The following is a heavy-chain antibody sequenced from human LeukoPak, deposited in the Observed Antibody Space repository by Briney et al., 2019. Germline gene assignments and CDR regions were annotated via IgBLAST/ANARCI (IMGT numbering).Heavy chain of an antibody. CDR1: GFTSNTFG. D-gene: IGHD5-24*01. CDR2: LRYDGSYG. Sequence: RGCLSPSRAASGFTSNTFGMHWVRQAASPRLRWGRVLRYDGSYGDYADSVKGRFTISRDNSKTTLYLQMNSLRSEDTAVYYCAKDGGLHLYYYYNYMDIWGKGTTVTVS. J-gene: IGHJ6*03. CDR3: AKDGGLHLYYYYNYMDI. V-gene: IGHV3-30*02.